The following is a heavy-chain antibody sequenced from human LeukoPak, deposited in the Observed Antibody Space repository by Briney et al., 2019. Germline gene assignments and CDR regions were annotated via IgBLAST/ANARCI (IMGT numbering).Heavy chain of an antibody. CDR2: IYYSGST. V-gene: IGHV4-39*07. J-gene: IGHJ4*02. Sequence: SETLSLTCTVSGGSISSSSYYWGWIRQPPGKGLEGIGSIYYSGSTYYNPSLKSRGTISVDTSKNQFSLKLSSVTAADTAVYYCARGQTPSIGRGYSYAKFDYWGQGTLVTVSS. D-gene: IGHD5-18*01. CDR3: ARGQTPSIGRGYSYAKFDY. CDR1: GGSISSSSYY.